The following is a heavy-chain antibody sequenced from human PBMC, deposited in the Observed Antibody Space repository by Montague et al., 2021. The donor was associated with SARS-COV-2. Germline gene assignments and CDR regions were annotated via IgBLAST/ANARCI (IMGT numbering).Heavy chain of an antibody. CDR3: ARGRQWLVLGQVDY. D-gene: IGHD3-22*01. J-gene: IGHJ4*02. CDR1: GFTFSSYP. Sequence: SLRLSCAASGFTFSSYPMHWVRQAPGNGLEWVAVISFSGGSKYYVDSMKGRLTISRDNSKNTLFLQMNSLRVEDTAVYYCARGRQWLVLGQVDYWGQGTLVTVSS. V-gene: IGHV3-30*04. CDR2: ISFSGGSK.